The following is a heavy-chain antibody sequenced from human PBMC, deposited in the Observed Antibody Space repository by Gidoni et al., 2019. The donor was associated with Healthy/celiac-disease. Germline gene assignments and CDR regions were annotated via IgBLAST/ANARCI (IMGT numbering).Heavy chain of an antibody. D-gene: IGHD4-17*01. Sequence: QVQLVESGGGVVQPGRSLRLSCAASGFTCSSYAMHWVRQAPGKGLEWVAVISYDGSNKYYADSVKGRFTISRDNSKNTLYLQMNSLRAEDTAVYYCARVDDDYGDYNYYGMDVWGQGTTVTVSS. CDR1: GFTCSSYA. CDR3: ARVDDDYGDYNYYGMDV. V-gene: IGHV3-30-3*01. J-gene: IGHJ6*02. CDR2: ISYDGSNK.